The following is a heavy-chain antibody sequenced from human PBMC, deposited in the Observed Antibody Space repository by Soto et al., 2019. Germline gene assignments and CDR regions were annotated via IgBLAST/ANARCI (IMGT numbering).Heavy chain of an antibody. CDR2: ISGSGGST. V-gene: IGHV3-23*01. CDR1: GFTFSSYA. J-gene: IGHJ2*01. D-gene: IGHD5-12*01. Sequence: EVQLLESGGGLVQPGGSLRLSCAASGFTFSSYAMSWVRQAPGKGLEWVSAISGSGGSTYYADSVKGRFTISRDNSKNPLYLQMNSLRAEDTAVYYCAKSEYSGYDRNWYFDLWGRGTLVTVSS. CDR3: AKSEYSGYDRNWYFDL.